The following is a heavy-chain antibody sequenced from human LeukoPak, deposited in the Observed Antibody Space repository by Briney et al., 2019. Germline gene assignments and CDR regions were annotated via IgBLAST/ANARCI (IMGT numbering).Heavy chain of an antibody. D-gene: IGHD2-15*01. Sequence: ASVKVSCKASGYTFTSYYMHWVRQAPGQGLEWMGIINPSGGSTSYAQKFQGRVTMTRDMSTSTVYMELSSLRPEDTAVYYCARDGVQCSGGSCYDNWFDPWGQGTLVTVSS. J-gene: IGHJ5*02. V-gene: IGHV1-46*01. CDR2: INPSGGST. CDR3: ARDGVQCSGGSCYDNWFDP. CDR1: GYTFTSYY.